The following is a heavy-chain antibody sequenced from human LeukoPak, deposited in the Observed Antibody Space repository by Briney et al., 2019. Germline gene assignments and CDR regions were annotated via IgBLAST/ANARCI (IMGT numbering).Heavy chain of an antibody. J-gene: IGHJ3*02. V-gene: IGHV4-30-2*01. CDR1: GGSISSGGYY. CDR3: ARDTDIVVVPAAIPAGAFDI. Sequence: PSETLSLTCTVSGGSISSGGYYWSWIRQPPGKGLEWIGYIYHSGSTYYNPSLKSRVTISVDRSKNQFSLKLSSVTAADTAVYYCARDTDIVVVPAAIPAGAFDIWGQGTMVTVSS. CDR2: IYHSGST. D-gene: IGHD2-2*02.